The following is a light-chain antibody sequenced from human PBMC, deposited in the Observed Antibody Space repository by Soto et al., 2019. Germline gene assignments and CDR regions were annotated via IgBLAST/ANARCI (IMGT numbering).Light chain of an antibody. CDR2: DAS. Sequence: DIQLTQSPSTLSASVGARVTLTCRASQSISNWLAWYQQKPGKAPNLLIYDASSLQSGVPSRFSGSGFGTEFTLTISSLQPGDFATYYCQQYSSRSTFGQGTKVDIK. CDR1: QSISNW. CDR3: QQYSSRST. J-gene: IGKJ1*01. V-gene: IGKV1-5*01.